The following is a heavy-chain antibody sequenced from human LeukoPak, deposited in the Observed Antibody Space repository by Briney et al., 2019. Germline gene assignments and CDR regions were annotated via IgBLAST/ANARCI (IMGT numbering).Heavy chain of an antibody. CDR3: ARVGVSGSGGSFFDY. CDR1: GGSISSGDYY. CDR2: IYYSGST. J-gene: IGHJ4*02. D-gene: IGHD2-15*01. Sequence: EASETLSLTCTVSGGSISSGDYYWSWVRQSPGKGLEWVGCIYYSGSTNYNPSLKSRVTISVDTSKNQFSLKLSSVTAADTAVYYCARVGVSGSGGSFFDYWGQGTLVTVSS. V-gene: IGHV4-61*08.